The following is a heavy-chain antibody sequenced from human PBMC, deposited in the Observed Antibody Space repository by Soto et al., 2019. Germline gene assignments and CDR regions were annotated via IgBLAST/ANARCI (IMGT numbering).Heavy chain of an antibody. J-gene: IGHJ6*02. CDR3: ARHAMAARKYFYRFLDV. CDR2: ISYDGSSK. D-gene: IGHD6-6*01. CDR1: GFTFGDFA. Sequence: QVHLMESGGGVVQPGRSLRLSCAASGFTFGDFAMHWVRQAPGKGLEWVTLISYDGSSKYFADSVRGRFTISRDNSKNTLFLQLNSVRAEDTAIYFCARHAMAARKYFYRFLDVWGQGTTVIVSS. V-gene: IGHV3-30-3*01.